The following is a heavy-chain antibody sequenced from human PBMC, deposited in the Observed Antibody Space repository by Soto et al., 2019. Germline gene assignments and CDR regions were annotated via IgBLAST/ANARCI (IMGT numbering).Heavy chain of an antibody. V-gene: IGHV1-69*12. CDR2: IIPIFGTA. Sequence: QVQLVQSGAEVKKPGSSVKVSCKASGGTFSSYAISWVRQAPGQGLEWMGGIIPIFGTANYAQKFQGRVSITAEESTSTAYMELSSLRSEDTAVYYCAGDEWAAADWHGMDVWGQGTTVTVSS. D-gene: IGHD6-13*01. CDR1: GGTFSSYA. CDR3: AGDEWAAADWHGMDV. J-gene: IGHJ6*02.